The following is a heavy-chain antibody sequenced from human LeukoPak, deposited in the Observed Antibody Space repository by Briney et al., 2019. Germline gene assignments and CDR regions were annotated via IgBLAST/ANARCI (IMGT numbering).Heavy chain of an antibody. CDR3: ARASYYYDSSGYYGY. CDR1: GFTFSSYS. D-gene: IGHD3-22*01. J-gene: IGHJ4*02. CDR2: ISSSSSYI. V-gene: IGHV3-21*01. Sequence: PGGSLRLSCAASGFTFSSYSMNWVRQAPGKGLEWVSSISSSSSYIYYADSVKGRFTISRDNAKNSLYLQMNSLRAEDTAVYYCARASYYYDSSGYYGYWGQGTLVTVSS.